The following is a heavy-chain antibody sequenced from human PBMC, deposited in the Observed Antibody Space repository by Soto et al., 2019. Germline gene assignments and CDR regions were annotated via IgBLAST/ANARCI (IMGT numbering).Heavy chain of an antibody. CDR1: GGSINSNNYN. CDR2: VYYSGAT. CDR3: ARIAYPRPNYSYYYGLDV. J-gene: IGHJ6*02. Sequence: SETLFLTCAVSGGSINSNNYNWGWIRQPPGEGLDLVGSVYYSGATYYNPALKSRVTITVDTSKNQFSLILRSVTAADSVVYYCARIAYPRPNYSYYYGLDVWGQGTRVTVSS. D-gene: IGHD1-7*01. V-gene: IGHV4-39*01.